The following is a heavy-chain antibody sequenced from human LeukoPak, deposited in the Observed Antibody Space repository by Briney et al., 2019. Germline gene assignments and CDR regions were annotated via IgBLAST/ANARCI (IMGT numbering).Heavy chain of an antibody. Sequence: SETLSLTCTVSGGSISSYYWSWFRQPPGKGLEWIGYIYYSGSTNYNPSLKSRVTISVDTSKNQFSLKLRSVTAADTAVYYCARSAVADPYYFDYWGQGTLVTVSS. J-gene: IGHJ4*02. D-gene: IGHD6-19*01. CDR3: ARSAVADPYYFDY. CDR2: IYYSGST. CDR1: GGSISSYY. V-gene: IGHV4-59*08.